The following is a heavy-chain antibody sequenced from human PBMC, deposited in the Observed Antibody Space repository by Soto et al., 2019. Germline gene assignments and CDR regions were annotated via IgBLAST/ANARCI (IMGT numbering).Heavy chain of an antibody. CDR1: GYSFSSYW. Sequence: GESLKISCKGSGYSFSSYWIAWVRHTPGKGLEWMGIISPGDSDARYSPSFQGQVTISADKSSNTAYVQWSSLKASDTAIYYCARQIYDSDSGPNFQYYFDSWGQGTLVTVS. J-gene: IGHJ4*02. CDR2: ISPGDSDA. V-gene: IGHV5-51*01. D-gene: IGHD3-22*01. CDR3: ARQIYDSDSGPNFQYYFDS.